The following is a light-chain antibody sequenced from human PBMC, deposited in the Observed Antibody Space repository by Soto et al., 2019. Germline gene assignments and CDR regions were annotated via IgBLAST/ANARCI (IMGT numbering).Light chain of an antibody. CDR3: QKYGTSHRK. Sequence: EMVLTRSPATLSLSPGKRANLSFIASQSISSDYLVWYQQKRGQAPRFIIYGASSRATGITDRFSGSGSGKDFTITVRRMENEDFEVYYCQKYGTSHRKFGNGHTVAIK. J-gene: IGKJ1*01. CDR1: QSISSDY. V-gene: IGKV3-20*01. CDR2: GAS.